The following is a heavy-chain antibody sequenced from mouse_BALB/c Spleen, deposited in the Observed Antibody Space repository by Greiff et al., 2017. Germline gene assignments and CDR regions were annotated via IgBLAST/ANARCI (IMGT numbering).Heavy chain of an antibody. V-gene: IGHV1-7*01. CDR2: INPSTGYT. CDR3: ARGDWFAY. CDR1: GYTFTSYW. J-gene: IGHJ3*01. Sequence: QVQLQQPGAELAKPGASVKMSCKASGYTFTSYWLHWVKQRPGQGLEWIGYINPSTGYTEYNQKFKDKATLTADKSSSTAYMQLSSLTSEDSAVYYCARGDWFAYWGQGTLVTVSA.